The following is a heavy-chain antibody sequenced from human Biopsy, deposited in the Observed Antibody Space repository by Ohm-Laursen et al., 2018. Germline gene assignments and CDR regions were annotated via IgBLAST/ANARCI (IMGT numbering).Heavy chain of an antibody. D-gene: IGHD2-15*01. V-gene: IGHV4-34*08. Sequence: SDTLSLTCAVFGKTFSDYQWSWIRQPPGKGLKWIGQINQAGTTNYNPSLKGRVSISADASKYEFSLRLTSVTAADTAVYLCGNEVHGRDYWGLGAPVTVSS. CDR3: GNEVHGRDY. CDR2: INQAGTT. J-gene: IGHJ4*02. CDR1: GKTFSDYQ.